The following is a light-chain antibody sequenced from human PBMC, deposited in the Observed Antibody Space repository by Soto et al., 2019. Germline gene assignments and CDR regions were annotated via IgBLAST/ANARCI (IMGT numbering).Light chain of an antibody. CDR1: QSVSSSY. CDR3: RRYGSSPFP. J-gene: IGKJ3*01. Sequence: ELVLTQSPGTLSFSPGERATLSCRASQSVSSSYLAWYQQKPGQAPRLLIYGASSRDTGTPDRFSGSGSGTDFTLAISRLEPEDIAVYYCRRYGSSPFPFGPGTKVDIK. V-gene: IGKV3-20*01. CDR2: GAS.